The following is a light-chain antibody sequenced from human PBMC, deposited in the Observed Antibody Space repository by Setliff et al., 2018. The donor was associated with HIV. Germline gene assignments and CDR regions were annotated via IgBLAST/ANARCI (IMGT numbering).Light chain of an antibody. CDR1: SSDIGTYNY. CDR2: DVS. V-gene: IGLV2-14*03. CDR3: SSYTTTSILL. Sequence: QSALTQPASVSGSPGQPITISCTGTSSDIGTYNYVSWYQQHPGRAPKLMIYDVSFRPSGVSNRFSGSKSGSTASLTISGLQADDEADYYCSSYTTTSILLFGTGTKGTVL. J-gene: IGLJ1*01.